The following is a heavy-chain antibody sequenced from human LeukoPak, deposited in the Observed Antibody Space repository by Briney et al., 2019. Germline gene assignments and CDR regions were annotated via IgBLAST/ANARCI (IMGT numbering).Heavy chain of an antibody. CDR1: GGSISSGDYY. CDR3: ASGGQYSGSYRFDY. D-gene: IGHD1-26*01. Sequence: SQTLSLTRTVSGGSISSGDYYWSWIRQPPGKGLEWIGYIYYSGSTYYNPSLKSRVTISVDTSKNQFSLKLSSVTAADTAVYYCASGGQYSGSYRFDYWGQGTLVTVSS. J-gene: IGHJ4*02. CDR2: IYYSGST. V-gene: IGHV4-30-4*01.